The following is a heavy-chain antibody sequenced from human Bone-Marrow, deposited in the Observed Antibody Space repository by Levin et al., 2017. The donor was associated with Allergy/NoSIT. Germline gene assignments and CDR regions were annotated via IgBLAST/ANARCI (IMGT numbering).Heavy chain of an antibody. V-gene: IGHV3-33*01. J-gene: IGHJ5*02. Sequence: GGSLRLSCAASGFPFSSYGMHWVRQAPGKGLEWVAVIYYDGSHEYYADSVKGRFTISRANPNNTLYLQMNSLRAEATGVYYCARDATVTTYNWVDPWGQGTLVTVSS. CDR2: IYYDGSHE. CDR1: GFPFSSYG. CDR3: ARDATVTTYNWVDP. D-gene: IGHD4-17*01.